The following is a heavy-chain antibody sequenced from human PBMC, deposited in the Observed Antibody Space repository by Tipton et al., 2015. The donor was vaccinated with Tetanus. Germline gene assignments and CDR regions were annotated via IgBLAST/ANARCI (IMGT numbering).Heavy chain of an antibody. Sequence: LRLSCVASGFTFRSYWMSWIRQPPGKGLEWIGEISPSGNTNYNPSLKSRVTISADTSRNQFSLTLSSVTAADTAMYYCVTVNFPNYYHYGMDVWGQGTTVTVSS. J-gene: IGHJ6*02. CDR3: VTVNFPNYYHYGMDV. D-gene: IGHD1-1*01. CDR1: GFTFRSYW. V-gene: IGHV4-34*08. CDR2: ISPSGNT.